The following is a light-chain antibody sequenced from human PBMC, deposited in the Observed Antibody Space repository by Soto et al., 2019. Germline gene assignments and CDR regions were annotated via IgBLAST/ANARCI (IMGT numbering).Light chain of an antibody. CDR3: QQYNSYWT. CDR1: QSISSW. V-gene: IGKV1-5*01. CDR2: DAS. Sequence: DIKMTQARSTLSAYIGDRVTITCRASQSISSWLAWYQQKPGKAPKLLIYDASSLESGVPSRFSGSGSGTEFTLTISSLQPDDFATYYCQQYNSYWTFGQGTKWISN. J-gene: IGKJ1*01.